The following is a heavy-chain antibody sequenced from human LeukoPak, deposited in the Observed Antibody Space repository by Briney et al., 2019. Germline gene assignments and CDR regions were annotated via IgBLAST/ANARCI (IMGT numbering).Heavy chain of an antibody. CDR2: ISGGGRST. CDR3: AKSQGPSGSGVDC. V-gene: IGHV3-23*01. CDR1: GFTFRNNA. D-gene: IGHD3-10*01. Sequence: GGSLRLSCAASGFTFRNNAMSWVRLAPGKGLEWVSGISGGGRSTYFADSVKGRFSISRDNSKNTEYLQMDSLRAEDTAVYYCAKSQGPSGSGVDCWGQGTLVTVAS. J-gene: IGHJ4*01.